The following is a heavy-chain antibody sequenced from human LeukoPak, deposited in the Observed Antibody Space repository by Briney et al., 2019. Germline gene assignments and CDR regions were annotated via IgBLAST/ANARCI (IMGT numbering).Heavy chain of an antibody. V-gene: IGHV1-2*02. CDR1: GYTFTDYY. Sequence: ASVKVSCKASGYTFTDYYMYWVRQAPGQGLEWMGWINPNSGGTNYAQKFQGRVTMTRDTSISTAYMGLNRLRSDDTAVYYCARVKIGEIGTTFDIWGQGTMVTVSS. D-gene: IGHD1-1*01. J-gene: IGHJ3*02. CDR3: ARVKIGEIGTTFDI. CDR2: INPNSGGT.